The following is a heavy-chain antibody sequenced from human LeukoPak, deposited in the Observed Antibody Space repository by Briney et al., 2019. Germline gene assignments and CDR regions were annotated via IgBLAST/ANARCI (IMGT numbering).Heavy chain of an antibody. CDR3: ARDSYQLLPYYYYYGMDV. V-gene: IGHV3-21*01. J-gene: IGHJ6*04. CDR2: ISSSSSYI. CDR1: GFTFSSYS. D-gene: IGHD2-2*01. Sequence: TGGSLRLSCAASGFTFSSYSMNWVRQAPGKGLEWVSSISSSSSYIYYADSVKGRFTISRDNAKNSLYLQMNSLRAEDTAVYYCARDSYQLLPYYYYYGMDVWGKGTTVTVSS.